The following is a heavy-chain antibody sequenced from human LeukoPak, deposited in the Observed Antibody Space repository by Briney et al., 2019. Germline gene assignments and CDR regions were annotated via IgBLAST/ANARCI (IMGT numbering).Heavy chain of an antibody. CDR3: ARRAGAYSHPYDY. CDR1: GFTFNDYD. Sequence: GGTLRLSCAASGFTFNDYDMSWVRQAPGKGLEWVSTISGSGGNTHYSDSVKGRFTISRDNSKNTLYLQMNSLRAEDTAVYYCARRAGAYSHPYDYWGQGTLVTVSS. V-gene: IGHV3-23*01. D-gene: IGHD4/OR15-4a*01. J-gene: IGHJ4*02. CDR2: ISGSGGNT.